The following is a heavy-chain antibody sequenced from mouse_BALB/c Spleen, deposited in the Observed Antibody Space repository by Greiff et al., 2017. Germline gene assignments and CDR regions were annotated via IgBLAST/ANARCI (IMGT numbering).Heavy chain of an antibody. V-gene: IGHV10-1*02. D-gene: IGHD1-2*01. CDR2: IRSKSNNYAT. CDR3: VRQGLLRPLDY. Sequence: EVKVVESGGGLVQPKGSLKLSCAASGFTFNTYAMNWVRQAPGKGLEWVARIRSKSNNYATYYADSVKDRFTISRDDSQSMLYLQMNNLKTEDTAMYYCVRQGLLRPLDYWGQGTSVTVSS. J-gene: IGHJ4*01. CDR1: GFTFNTYA.